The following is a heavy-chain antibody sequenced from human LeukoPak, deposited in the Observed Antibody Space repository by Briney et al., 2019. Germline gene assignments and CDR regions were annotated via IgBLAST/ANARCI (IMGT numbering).Heavy chain of an antibody. V-gene: IGHV3-21*01. CDR2: ISSSSSYI. D-gene: IGHD3-16*01. CDR1: GFTFSSYS. J-gene: IGHJ2*01. CDR3: ASLYYDYVWGTIAGYFDL. Sequence: GGSLRLSCAASGFTFSSYSMNWVRQAPGKGLEWVSSISSSSSYIYYADSVKGRFTISRDNAKNSLYLQMNSLRAEDTAVYYCASLYYDYVWGTIAGYFDLWGRGTLVTVSS.